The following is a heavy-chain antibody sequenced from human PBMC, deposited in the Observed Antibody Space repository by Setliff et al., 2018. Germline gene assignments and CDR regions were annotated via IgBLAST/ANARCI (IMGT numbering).Heavy chain of an antibody. V-gene: IGHV1-69*02. J-gene: IGHJ4*02. D-gene: IGHD5-18*01. CDR1: GGTFSSYT. Sequence: SVKVSCKASGGTFSSYTISWVRQAPGQGLEWMGRIIPILGIANYAQKFQGRVTITADDSTSTAYMELSSLRSEDTAVYYCARGYSYGYDSGYYFDYWGQGTLVTVSS. CDR2: IIPILGIA. CDR3: ARGYSYGYDSGYYFDY.